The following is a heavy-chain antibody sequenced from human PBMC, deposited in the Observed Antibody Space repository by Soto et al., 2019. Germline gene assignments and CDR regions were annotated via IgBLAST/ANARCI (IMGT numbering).Heavy chain of an antibody. CDR2: VIPIQGKA. D-gene: IGHD3-16*01. CDR1: CDSLTSYI. CDR3: AKSLVFVDHAYMDV. V-gene: IGHV1-69*02. J-gene: IGHJ6*03. Sequence: VQLVQSGAEVKKPGSSVRVSCEASCDSLTSYIFTWGRQAPGQGPEWMGRVIPIQGKADYALKIQDRVTITADKSTNTVYMELRSLRPEDTALYYCAKSLVFVDHAYMDVWGKGTTVTVSS.